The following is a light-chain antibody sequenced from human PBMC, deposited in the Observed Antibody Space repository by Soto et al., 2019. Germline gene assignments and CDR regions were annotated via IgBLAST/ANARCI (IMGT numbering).Light chain of an antibody. V-gene: IGKV1-27*01. J-gene: IGKJ1*01. CDR1: QGISNY. CDR2: AAF. CDR3: QKYNSAPWT. Sequence: DIQMTQSPSSLSASVGDRVTITCRASQGISNYLAWYQQKPGKVPKVLIYAAFTLQAGAPSRFRGSGAGTDFTLTISSLPPEDVATYYCQKYNSAPWTFGQGTKVEIK.